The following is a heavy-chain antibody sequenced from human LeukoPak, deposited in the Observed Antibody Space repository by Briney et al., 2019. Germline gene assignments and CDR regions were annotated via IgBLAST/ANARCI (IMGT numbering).Heavy chain of an antibody. J-gene: IGHJ4*02. CDR1: GFTFSSYA. CDR2: ISYDGSNK. CDR3: ARVPYFYDSSPPDY. D-gene: IGHD3-22*01. V-gene: IGHV3-30-3*01. Sequence: GGSLRLSCAASGFTFSSYAMRWVSQAPGKGLEWVAVISYDGSNKYYADSVKGRFTISRDNSKNTLYLQMNSLRAEDTAVYYCARVPYFYDSSPPDYWGQGTLVTVSS.